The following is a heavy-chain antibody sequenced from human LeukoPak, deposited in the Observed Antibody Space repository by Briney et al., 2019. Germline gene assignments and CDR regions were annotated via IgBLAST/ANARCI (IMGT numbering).Heavy chain of an antibody. CDR1: GFTFSDYW. CDR3: ARGGPLYCSGDSCYPGDY. Sequence: GGSLRLSCAASGFTFSDYWMHWVRQAPGKGLVWVSHINADEDRAAYADSVKGRFTISRDNARNTLYLQMNSLRAEDTAAYYCARGGPLYCSGDSCYPGDYWGQGTLVTVSS. V-gene: IGHV3-74*01. D-gene: IGHD2-15*01. J-gene: IGHJ4*02. CDR2: INADEDRA.